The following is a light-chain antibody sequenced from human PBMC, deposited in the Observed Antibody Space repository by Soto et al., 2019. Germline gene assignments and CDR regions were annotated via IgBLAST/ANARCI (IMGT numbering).Light chain of an antibody. CDR2: AAS. CDR3: QQYDSYPLT. V-gene: IGKV1-16*02. CDR1: QGIRNN. J-gene: IGKJ4*01. Sequence: DIQMTQSPSSLSASVGDRVTITCRASQGIRNNLAWFQQKPGKAPRSLIYAASNLQSGVPSKFSGSGSGTDFTLTISSLQPEDFATYYCQQYDSYPLTFGGGTEVEIK.